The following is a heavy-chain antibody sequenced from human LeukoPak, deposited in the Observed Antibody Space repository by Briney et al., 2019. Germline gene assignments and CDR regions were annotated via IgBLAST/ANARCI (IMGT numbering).Heavy chain of an antibody. D-gene: IGHD2-2*01. Sequence: GASVKVSCTASGYTFTGYYMHWVRQAPGQGLEWMGWINPNSGGTNYAQKFQGRVTMTRDTSISTAYMELSRLRSDDTAVYYCARVESDEASLFYWGQGTLVTVSS. V-gene: IGHV1-2*02. CDR1: GYTFTGYY. CDR3: ARVESDEASLFY. J-gene: IGHJ4*02. CDR2: INPNSGGT.